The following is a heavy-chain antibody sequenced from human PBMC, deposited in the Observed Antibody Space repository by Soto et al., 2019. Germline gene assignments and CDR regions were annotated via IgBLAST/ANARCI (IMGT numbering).Heavy chain of an antibody. CDR2: IIPIFGTA. J-gene: IGHJ6*02. CDR1: GGTFSSYA. V-gene: IGHV1-69*12. D-gene: IGHD3-22*01. CDR3: ARDRRYYDSSGYPYPSHYYGMDV. Sequence: QVQLVQSGAEVKKPGSSVKVSCKASGGTFSSYAISWVRQAPGQGLEWMGGIIPIFGTANYAQKFQGRVXITADESRSRXXMXLXXLRSEDTAVYYCARDRRYYDSSGYPYPSHYYGMDVWGQGTTVTVSS.